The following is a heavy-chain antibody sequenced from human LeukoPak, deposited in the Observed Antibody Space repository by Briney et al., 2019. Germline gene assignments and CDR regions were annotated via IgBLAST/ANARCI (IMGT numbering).Heavy chain of an antibody. CDR3: ARDKAYGMDV. CDR1: GFTFSNHW. J-gene: IGHJ6*02. V-gene: IGHV3-7*01. Sequence: PGGSLRLSCAASGFTFSNHWMSWVRQAPGRGLEWVANIKQDGSENYYVDSVKGRFTISRDNAKNSLYLQMNSLRPEDTAVYYCARDKAYGMDVWGQGTTVTVSS. CDR2: IKQDGSEN.